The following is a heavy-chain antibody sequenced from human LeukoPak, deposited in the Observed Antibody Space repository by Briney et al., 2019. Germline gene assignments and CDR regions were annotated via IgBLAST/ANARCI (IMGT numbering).Heavy chain of an antibody. V-gene: IGHV3-53*01. J-gene: IGHJ3*02. Sequence: GGSLRLSCAASGFTVSSKYMSWVRQAPGKGLEWVSVIYSGGSTYYADSVKGRFTISRDNSKNTLYLQMNSLRAEDTAVYYCARDHMVDAFDIWGQGTMVTVSS. CDR2: IYSGGST. CDR1: GFTVSSKY. D-gene: IGHD2-8*01. CDR3: ARDHMVDAFDI.